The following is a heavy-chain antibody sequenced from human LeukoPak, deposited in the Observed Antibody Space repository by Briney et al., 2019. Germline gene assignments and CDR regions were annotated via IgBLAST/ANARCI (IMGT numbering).Heavy chain of an antibody. D-gene: IGHD2/OR15-2a*01. Sequence: GGSLRLSCAASGFTVSSKYMSWVRQAPGKGLECISVIYSGGNTYYADSVKGRITISRDNLKNTLYLQMDSLRAEDTAVYYCATNFLIGYEPFDIWGQGTMVTVSS. CDR3: ATNFLIGYEPFDI. CDR2: IYSGGNT. J-gene: IGHJ3*02. V-gene: IGHV3-66*01. CDR1: GFTVSSKY.